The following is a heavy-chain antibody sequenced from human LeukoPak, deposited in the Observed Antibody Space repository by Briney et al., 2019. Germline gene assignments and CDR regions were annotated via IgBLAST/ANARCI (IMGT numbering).Heavy chain of an antibody. V-gene: IGHV4-61*08. CDR1: GGSISSGGYY. Sequence: PSQTLSLTCTVSGGSISSGGYYWSWIRQPPGKGLEWIGCIYYSGSANYNPSLKSRVTISVDTSKNQFSLKLSSVTAADTAVYYCARVGIRYSSSWYFDYWGQGTLVTVSS. CDR3: ARVGIRYSSSWYFDY. CDR2: IYYSGSA. D-gene: IGHD6-13*01. J-gene: IGHJ4*02.